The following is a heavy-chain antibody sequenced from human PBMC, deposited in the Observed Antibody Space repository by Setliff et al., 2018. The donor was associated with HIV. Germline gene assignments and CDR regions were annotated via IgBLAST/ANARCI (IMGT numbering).Heavy chain of an antibody. CDR2: IYYSGTT. D-gene: IGHD3-10*01. CDR3: ASGGYYGSGSYYGGWFDP. V-gene: IGHV4-59*01. Sequence: SETLSLTCTVSGGSISSYYWSWIRQPPGKGLEWIGHIYYSGTTNCNPSLKSRVTISVDTSKNQFSLKLSSVTAADTAVYYCASGGYYGSGSYYGGWFDPWGQGTRVTVSS. J-gene: IGHJ5*02. CDR1: GGSISSYY.